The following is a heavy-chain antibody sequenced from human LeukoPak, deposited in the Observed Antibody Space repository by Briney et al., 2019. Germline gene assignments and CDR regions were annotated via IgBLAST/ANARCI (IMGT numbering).Heavy chain of an antibody. CDR2: IKQDGSGK. J-gene: IGHJ4*02. V-gene: IGHV3-7*01. Sequence: GGSLRLSCAASGFTFSSYGMSWVRQAPGKGLEWVANIKQDGSGKYYVDSVKGRFTISRDNAKNSLYLQMNSLRAEDTAVYYCARVGSSSSWYPAFDYWGQGTLVTVSS. D-gene: IGHD6-13*01. CDR3: ARVGSSSSWYPAFDY. CDR1: GFTFSSYG.